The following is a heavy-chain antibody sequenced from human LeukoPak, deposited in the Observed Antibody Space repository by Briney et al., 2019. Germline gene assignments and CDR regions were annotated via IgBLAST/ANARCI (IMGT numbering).Heavy chain of an antibody. CDR3: ARGRRSSGRHDAIDI. D-gene: IGHD1-26*01. V-gene: IGHV4-59*01. J-gene: IGHJ3*02. CDR1: GGSIGTYY. CDR2: IDYSGTT. Sequence: SETLSLTCTVSGGSIGTYYWAWIRQPPGKGLEWIGYIDYSGTTNYNPSLKSRITISVDTSKNQFFLKLSSVTAADTAVYYCARGRRSSGRHDAIDIWGQGTMVTVSS.